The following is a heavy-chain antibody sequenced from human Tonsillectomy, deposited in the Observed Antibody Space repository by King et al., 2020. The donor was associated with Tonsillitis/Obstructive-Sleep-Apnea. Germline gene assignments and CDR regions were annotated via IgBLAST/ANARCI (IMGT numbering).Heavy chain of an antibody. D-gene: IGHD3-3*01. V-gene: IGHV3-30*04. CDR1: GFTFSSYA. CDR2: ISFDGGNK. CDR3: ARDLNDFWGAYFAS. Sequence: VQLVESGGGVVQPGRSLRLSCAASGFTFSSYAMHWVRQAPGKGLEWVAVISFDGGNKYCADSVKGRFTISRDNSKNTLYLQMNSLRAEDTAVYYCARDLNDFWGAYFASWGQGTLVTVSS. J-gene: IGHJ5*01.